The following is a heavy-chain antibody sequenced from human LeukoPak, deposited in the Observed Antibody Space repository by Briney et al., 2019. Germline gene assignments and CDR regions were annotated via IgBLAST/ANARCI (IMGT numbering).Heavy chain of an antibody. CDR2: INPNSGGT. CDR3: ARVGRGDGYNYDY. D-gene: IGHD5-24*01. V-gene: IGHV1-2*06. CDR1: GYTFTSYD. J-gene: IGHJ4*02. Sequence: GASVKVSCKASGYTFTSYDINWVRQATGQGLEWMGRINPNSGGTNYAQKFQGRVTMTRDTSISTAYMELSRLRSDDTAVYYCARVGRGDGYNYDYWGQGALVTVSS.